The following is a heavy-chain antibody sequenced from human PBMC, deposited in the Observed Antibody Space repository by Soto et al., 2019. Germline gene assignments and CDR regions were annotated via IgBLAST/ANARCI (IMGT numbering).Heavy chain of an antibody. CDR3: ATGGNWFDP. Sequence: SETLSLTCNVSVGSISNYYWTWVQQSPEKGLEWIGYMYYNGNINYNPSLKSRVTISIDTSKNQFTLTLKSVTAADTAVYYCATGGNWFDPWRQGVLGTV. CDR1: VGSISNYY. D-gene: IGHD3-16*01. V-gene: IGHV4-59*01. J-gene: IGHJ5*02. CDR2: MYYNGNI.